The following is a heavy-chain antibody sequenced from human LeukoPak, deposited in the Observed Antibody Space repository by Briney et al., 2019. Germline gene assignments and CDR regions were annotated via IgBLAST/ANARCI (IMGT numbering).Heavy chain of an antibody. D-gene: IGHD4-17*01. CDR1: GFTVSSNY. V-gene: IGHV3-53*01. CDR3: ARDWGDYGY. J-gene: IGHJ2*01. CDR2: IYSGGNT. Sequence: GGSLRLSCAVSGFTVSSNYMSWVRQAPGKGLEWVSVIYSGGNTYYADSVKGRFTISRDNSKNTLYLQMNSLRAEDTAVYYCARDWGDYGYWGRDTLVTVSS.